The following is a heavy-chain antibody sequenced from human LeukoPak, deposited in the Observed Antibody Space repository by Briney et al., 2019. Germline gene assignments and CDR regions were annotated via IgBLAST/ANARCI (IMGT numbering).Heavy chain of an antibody. CDR1: GDSISHPAYY. J-gene: IGHJ5*02. V-gene: IGHV4-39*01. Sequence: SETLSLTCTVSGDSISHPAYYWAWLRQPPGQGLEWIGAVYHSGSSHFNPSLNSRLTISIDTSKNQFSLRLKSFSAADTAVYYCARSTVSKEGWFDPWGQGILVTVSS. D-gene: IGHD4-17*01. CDR2: VYHSGSS. CDR3: ARSTVSKEGWFDP.